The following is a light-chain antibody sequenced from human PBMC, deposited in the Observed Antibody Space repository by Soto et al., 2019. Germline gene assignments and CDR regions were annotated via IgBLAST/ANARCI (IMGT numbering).Light chain of an antibody. Sequence: EIVLTQSPATLSLSPGERATLSCRASQSVSSNYLAWYQQRPDQAPRLLIFAASTRATGIPDRFSGSVSGTDFTLTISRLEPEDFVVYSCQQYGSSPYTFGQGTKLEIK. V-gene: IGKV3-20*01. CDR2: AAS. CDR3: QQYGSSPYT. CDR1: QSVSSNY. J-gene: IGKJ2*01.